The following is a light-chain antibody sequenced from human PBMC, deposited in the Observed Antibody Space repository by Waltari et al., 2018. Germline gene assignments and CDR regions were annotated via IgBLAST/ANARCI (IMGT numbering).Light chain of an antibody. CDR2: RIS. J-gene: IGKJ5*01. V-gene: IGKV3-15*01. CDR1: QSVGIN. Sequence: EVVLTQSPDTLSVSPGDSATLSCRASQSVGINLAWYQQKPGQAPRLLMYRISKRATGVPARFSGSGSGTQFTLTIGSLQSEDFAVYFCQHYNNWPLIAFGQGTRLESK. CDR3: QHYNNWPLIA.